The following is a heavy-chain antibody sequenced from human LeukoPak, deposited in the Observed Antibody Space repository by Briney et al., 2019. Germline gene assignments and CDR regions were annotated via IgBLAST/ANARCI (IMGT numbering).Heavy chain of an antibody. D-gene: IGHD3-16*02. Sequence: PGGSLRLSCAASGFTVSSNYMSWVRQAPGKGLEWVSVIYSGGTAYYADSVKGRFTISRDNSKNTLYLQMNSLRAEDTAVYYCAKDLSKGSLYRRGMYYFDYWGQGTLVTASS. CDR3: AKDLSKGSLYRRGMYYFDY. CDR2: IYSGGTA. J-gene: IGHJ4*02. V-gene: IGHV3-53*05. CDR1: GFTVSSNY.